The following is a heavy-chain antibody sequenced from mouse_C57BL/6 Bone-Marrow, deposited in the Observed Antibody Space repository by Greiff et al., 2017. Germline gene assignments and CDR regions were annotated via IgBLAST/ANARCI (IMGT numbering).Heavy chain of an antibody. J-gene: IGHJ2*01. D-gene: IGHD2-14*01. CDR1: GYTFTSYW. V-gene: IGHV1-61*01. CDR2: IYPSDSET. CDR3: ARSYRFDY. Sequence: QVQLQQPGAELVRPGSSVKLSCKASGYTFTSYWMDWVKQRPGQGLEWIGNIYPSDSETHYNQKFKDKATLTVDKSSSTAYMQSSSLTSEDSAVYYCARSYRFDYWGQGTTLTVSS.